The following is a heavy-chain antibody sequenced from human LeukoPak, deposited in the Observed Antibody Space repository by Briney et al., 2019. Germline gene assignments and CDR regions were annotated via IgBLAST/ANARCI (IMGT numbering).Heavy chain of an antibody. CDR1: GYTFTSYD. D-gene: IGHD3-10*01. J-gene: IGHJ5*02. V-gene: IGHV1-8*01. Sequence: ASVKVSCKTSGYTFTSYDINWVRQATGQGLEWMGWMNPNSGNTGYAQKFQGRVTMTRNIFISTAYMELSSLRSEDTAVYYCARVRERCWFDPWGQGTLVTVSS. CDR3: ARVRERCWFDP. CDR2: MNPNSGNT.